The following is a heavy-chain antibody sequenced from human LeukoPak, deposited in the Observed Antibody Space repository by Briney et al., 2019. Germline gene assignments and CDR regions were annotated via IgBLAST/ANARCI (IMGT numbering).Heavy chain of an antibody. V-gene: IGHV3-33*01. CDR1: GYTFTGYY. J-gene: IGHJ5*02. Sequence: SCKASGYTFTGYYMHWVRQAPGKGLEWVALIRYDGSNKYYADSVKGRFTISRDNAKNSLYLQMNSLRAEDTAVYYCAREVVRSSNWFDPWGQGTLVTVSS. CDR2: IRYDGSNK. D-gene: IGHD3-10*01. CDR3: AREVVRSSNWFDP.